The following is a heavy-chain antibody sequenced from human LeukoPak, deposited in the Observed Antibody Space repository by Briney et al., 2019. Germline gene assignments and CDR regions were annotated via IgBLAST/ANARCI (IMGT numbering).Heavy chain of an antibody. V-gene: IGHV3-23*01. CDR1: GFAFSSYA. CDR2: ISGSGGST. J-gene: IGHJ2*01. CDR3: AKGIFRGSYISWYFNL. D-gene: IGHD1-26*01. Sequence: GGSLRLSCALAGFAFSSYALSWVRQAPGKGLEWVSAISGSGGSTYYADSVKGRFTISRDNSKNTLYLQMNSLRAEDTAVYYCAKGIFRGSYISWYFNLWGRGTLVTVSP.